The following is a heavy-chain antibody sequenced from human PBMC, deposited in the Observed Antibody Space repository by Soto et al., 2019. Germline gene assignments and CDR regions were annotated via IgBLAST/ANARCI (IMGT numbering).Heavy chain of an antibody. Sequence: QVQLQQWGAGLLKPSETLSLTCAVYGGSFSGYYWSWIRQPPGKGLEWIGEINHSGSTNYNPSLKSRVTISVDTSKNQFSLKLSSVTAADTAVYYCASGMYSNSPSYIGGYWGQGTLVTVSS. J-gene: IGHJ4*02. CDR3: ASGMYSNSPSYIGGY. CDR2: INHSGST. D-gene: IGHD3-10*01. V-gene: IGHV4-34*01. CDR1: GGSFSGYY.